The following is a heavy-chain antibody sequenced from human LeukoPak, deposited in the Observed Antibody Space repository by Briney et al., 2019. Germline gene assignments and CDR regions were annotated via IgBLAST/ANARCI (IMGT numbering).Heavy chain of an antibody. D-gene: IGHD3-3*01. CDR1: GFTFSSYA. J-gene: IGHJ4*02. V-gene: IGHV3-23*01. CDR2: ISGSGGST. Sequence: GGSLRLSCAASGFTFSSYAMSWVRQAPGKGLEWVSAISGSGGSTYYADSVKGRFTISRDNSKNTLYLQMNSLRAEDTAVYYCAKTAGGYDFWSGYYTGETYHFDYWGQGTLVTVSS. CDR3: AKTAGGYDFWSGYYTGETYHFDY.